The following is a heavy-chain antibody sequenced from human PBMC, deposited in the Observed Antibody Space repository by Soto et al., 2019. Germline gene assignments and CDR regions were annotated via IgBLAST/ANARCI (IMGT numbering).Heavy chain of an antibody. CDR2: IYYSGST. V-gene: IGHV4-59*01. CDR3: ARFSSSSVGSFDY. Sequence: PSVTLSLTCTVSGGSISSYYWSWIRQPPGKGLEWIGYIYYSGSTNYNPSLKSRVTISVDTSKNQFSLKLSSVTAADTAVYYCARFSSSSVGSFDYWGQGTLVTVSS. CDR1: GGSISSYY. D-gene: IGHD6-6*01. J-gene: IGHJ4*02.